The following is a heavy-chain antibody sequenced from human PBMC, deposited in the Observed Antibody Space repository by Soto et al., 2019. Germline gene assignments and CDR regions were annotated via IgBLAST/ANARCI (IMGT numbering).Heavy chain of an antibody. CDR3: ARQGYCSGGSCPTAGSWFDP. V-gene: IGHV4-39*01. CDR2: IYYSGST. D-gene: IGHD2-15*01. Sequence: QLQLQESGPGLVKPSETLSLTCTVSGGSISSSSYYWGWIHQPPGKGLEWIGRIYYSGSTYYNPSLKSRVPIAVDTSKNQFSLKLSSVTAADTAVYYCARQGYCSGGSCPTAGSWFDPWGQGTLVTVSS. J-gene: IGHJ5*02. CDR1: GGSISSSSYY.